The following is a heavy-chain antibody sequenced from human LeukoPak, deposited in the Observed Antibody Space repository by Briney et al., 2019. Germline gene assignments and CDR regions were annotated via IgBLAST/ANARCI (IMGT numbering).Heavy chain of an antibody. CDR2: ISSSGSTI. D-gene: IGHD3-22*01. Sequence: GGSLRLSCAASGFTFSDYYMSWIRQAPGKGLEWVSYISSSGSTIYYADSVKGRFTISRDNAKNSLYLQMNSLRAEDTAVYYCARDVIPYYYDSSGPPPFAFDIWGQGTMVTVSS. J-gene: IGHJ3*02. CDR3: ARDVIPYYYDSSGPPPFAFDI. CDR1: GFTFSDYY. V-gene: IGHV3-11*01.